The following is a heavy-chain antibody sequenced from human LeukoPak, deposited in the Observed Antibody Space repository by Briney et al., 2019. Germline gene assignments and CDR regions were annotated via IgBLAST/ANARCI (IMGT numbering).Heavy chain of an antibody. CDR1: GFTFSSYA. J-gene: IGHJ4*02. D-gene: IGHD6-19*01. V-gene: IGHV3-23*01. CDR2: ISGSGGRT. CDR3: AKDGYTEWLGLYYFDY. Sequence: PGGSLRLSCAASGFTFSSYAMSWVRQAPGKGLEWVSTISGSGGRTYYADSVKGRFTISRDNSKNTLYLQMNSLRAEDTALYYCAKDGYTEWLGLYYFDYWGQGTLVTASS.